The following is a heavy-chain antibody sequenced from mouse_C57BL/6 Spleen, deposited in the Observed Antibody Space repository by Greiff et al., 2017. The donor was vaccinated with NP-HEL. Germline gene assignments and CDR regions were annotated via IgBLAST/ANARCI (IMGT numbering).Heavy chain of an antibody. CDR2: IHPNSGST. J-gene: IGHJ1*03. D-gene: IGHD2-5*01. CDR3: ARQGYSNYVGWYFDV. CDR1: GYTFTSYW. V-gene: IGHV1-64*01. Sequence: VQLQQPGAELVKPGASVKLSCKASGYTFTSYWMHWVKQRPGQGLEWIGMIHPNSGSTNYNEKFKSKATLTVDKSSSTAYMQLSSLTSEDSAVYYCARQGYSNYVGWYFDVWGTGTTVTVSS.